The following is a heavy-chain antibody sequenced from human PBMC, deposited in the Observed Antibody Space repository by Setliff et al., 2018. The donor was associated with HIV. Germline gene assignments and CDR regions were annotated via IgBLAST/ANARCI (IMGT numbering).Heavy chain of an antibody. V-gene: IGHV4-34*01. J-gene: IGHJ4*01. CDR3: ARSGALATSTWSPFDY. CDR1: GGSFSGYF. D-gene: IGHD6-19*01. Sequence: SETLSLTCAVYGGSFSGYFWSWIRQSPGKGLQWIGEIDHSGSTTYNPSLKSRVTISVDTSKNQFSLKLSAVTAADTALYYCARSGALATSTWSPFDYWGHGNQVTVSS. CDR2: IDHSGST.